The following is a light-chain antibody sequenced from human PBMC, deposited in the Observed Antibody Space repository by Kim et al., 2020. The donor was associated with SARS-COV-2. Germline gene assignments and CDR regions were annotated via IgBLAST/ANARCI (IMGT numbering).Light chain of an antibody. CDR3: QSYDSSLTARV. CDR2: NNK. CDR1: GSTDGAGYD. Sequence: RVTMYCTGRGSTDGAGYDVNWYQQLPGTAPKVIIYNNKNRPSGVPGRFSGSKSGTSASLAITGLQAEDEADYYCQSYDSSLTARVFGGGTQLTVL. J-gene: IGLJ3*02. V-gene: IGLV1-40*01.